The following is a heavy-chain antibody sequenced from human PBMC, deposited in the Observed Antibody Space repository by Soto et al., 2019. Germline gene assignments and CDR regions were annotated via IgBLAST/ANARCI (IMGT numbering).Heavy chain of an antibody. V-gene: IGHV1-69*01. J-gene: IGHJ6*02. CDR2: IIPIFGTA. CDR3: ARGYCSGGSCYASLGYYYYYGMDV. CDR1: GGTFSSYA. Sequence: QVQLVQSGAEVKKPGSSVKVSCKASGGTFSSYAISWVRQAPGQGLEWMGGIIPIFGTANYAQKFQGRVTITADESTSTAYMELSSLRSEDTAVYYCARGYCSGGSCYASLGYYYYYGMDVWGQGTTVTVSS. D-gene: IGHD2-15*01.